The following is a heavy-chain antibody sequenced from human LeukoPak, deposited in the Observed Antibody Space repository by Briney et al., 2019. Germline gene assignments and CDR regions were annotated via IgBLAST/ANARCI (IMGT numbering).Heavy chain of an antibody. V-gene: IGHV1-8*01. D-gene: IGHD6-19*01. CDR2: MKPNSGNP. CDR3: ARCRAVAGTGLDY. J-gene: IGHJ4*02. Sequence: ASVKVSCKASGYTFTSYDINWVRQATGQGLEWMGWMKPNSGNPGYAQKFQGRVTMTRNTSLSTAYMELSSLRSEDTAVYYCARCRAVAGTGLDYWGQGTLVTVSS. CDR1: GYTFTSYD.